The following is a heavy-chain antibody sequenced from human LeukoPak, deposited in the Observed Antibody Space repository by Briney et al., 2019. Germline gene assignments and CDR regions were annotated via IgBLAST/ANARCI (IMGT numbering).Heavy chain of an antibody. CDR3: ARVKRNYPLDQYFQH. CDR2: INPNSGGT. V-gene: IGHV1-2*02. D-gene: IGHD1-7*01. J-gene: IGHJ1*01. CDR1: GYTFTGYY. Sequence: GASVKVSCKASGYTFTGYYMHWVRQAPGQGLEWMGWINPNSGGTNYAQKVQGRVTMTRDTSISTAYMELSRLRSDDTAVYYCARVKRNYPLDQYFQHWGQGTLVTVSS.